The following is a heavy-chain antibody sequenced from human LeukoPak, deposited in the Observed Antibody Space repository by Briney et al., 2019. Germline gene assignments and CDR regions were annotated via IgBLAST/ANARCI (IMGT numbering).Heavy chain of an antibody. CDR3: AKVRVYYDFWSGLDY. CDR2: ISSDGSNK. Sequence: GGSLRLSCAVSGFTFSSCWMSWVRQAPGKGLEWVAGISSDGSNKYYVDSVKGRFTISRDNSKNTLYLQMNSLRAEDTAVHYCAKVRVYYDFWSGLDYWGQGTLVTVSS. J-gene: IGHJ4*02. V-gene: IGHV3-30*18. D-gene: IGHD3-3*01. CDR1: GFTFSSCW.